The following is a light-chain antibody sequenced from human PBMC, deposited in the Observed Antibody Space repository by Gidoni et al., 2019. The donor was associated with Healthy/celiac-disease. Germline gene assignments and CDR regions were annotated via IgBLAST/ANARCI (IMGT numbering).Light chain of an antibody. CDR2: GNS. CDR1: SSNTGAGYD. Sequence: QPVLPPPPSESPAPWQRVTISCTGSSSNTGAGYDGHWYQQLPGTAPKLLIYGNSNRPSGVPDRFSGSKSGTSASLAITGLQAEDEADYYCQSYDSSLSVVFGGGTKLTVL. CDR3: QSYDSSLSVV. V-gene: IGLV1-40*01. J-gene: IGLJ2*01.